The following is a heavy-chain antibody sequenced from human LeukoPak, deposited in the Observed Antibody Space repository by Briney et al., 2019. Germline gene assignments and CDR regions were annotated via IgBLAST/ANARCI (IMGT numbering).Heavy chain of an antibody. CDR3: AKGDGNSYGQGVDF. CDR2: ISAGGGST. V-gene: IGHV3-23*01. J-gene: IGHJ4*02. CDR1: GFTFKNYA. Sequence: GGSLRLSCVASGFTFKNYAMNWVRQAPGKGLEWASAISAGGGSTYYADSVKGLFTISRDNSKNTLYLQINSLRAEDTAQYYCAKGDGNSYGQGVDFWGQGTLVTVS. D-gene: IGHD5-18*01.